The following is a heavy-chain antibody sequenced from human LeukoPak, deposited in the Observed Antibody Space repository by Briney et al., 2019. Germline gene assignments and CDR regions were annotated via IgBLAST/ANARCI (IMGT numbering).Heavy chain of an antibody. Sequence: ASVKVSCKASGGTFTIYAISWVRQAPGQGGEWMGGIIPIFGTANYTQKFQGRVTITADKSTSTAYMELSSLRSEDTAVYYCARDRTIDAFDPWGQGTLVTVSS. J-gene: IGHJ5*02. CDR1: GGTFTIYA. CDR2: IIPIFGTA. V-gene: IGHV1-69*06. CDR3: ARDRTIDAFDP. D-gene: IGHD4/OR15-4a*01.